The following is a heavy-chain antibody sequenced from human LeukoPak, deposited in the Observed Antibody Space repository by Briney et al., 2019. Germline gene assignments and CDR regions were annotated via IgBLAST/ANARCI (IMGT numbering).Heavy chain of an antibody. CDR1: GLTFSSYA. V-gene: IGHV3-23*01. D-gene: IGHD2-2*01. Sequence: GGSLRLSCAASGLTFSSYAMSWVRQAPGKGLEWVSAISGSGGSTYYADSVKGRFTISRDNSKNTLYLQMNSLRAEDTAVYYCARDQDVVVPAAFDYWGQGSLVTVSS. CDR3: ARDQDVVVPAAFDY. J-gene: IGHJ4*02. CDR2: ISGSGGST.